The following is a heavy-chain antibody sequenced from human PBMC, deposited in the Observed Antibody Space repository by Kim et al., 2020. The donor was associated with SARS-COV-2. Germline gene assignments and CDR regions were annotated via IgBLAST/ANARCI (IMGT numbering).Heavy chain of an antibody. CDR2: FSGIGEDT. CDR1: GFSFSTSG. J-gene: IGHJ4*02. Sequence: GGSLRLSCEASGFSFSTSGMSWVRQSPGKGLEWVSGFSGIGEDTFYGTSVEGRFTVSRDISKNTLHLQMNSLRAEDTAIYYCAKHSVMISNWYRTAKPLDFWGQGVLVTVSS. D-gene: IGHD4-4*01. CDR3: AKHSVMISNWYRTAKPLDF. V-gene: IGHV3-23*01.